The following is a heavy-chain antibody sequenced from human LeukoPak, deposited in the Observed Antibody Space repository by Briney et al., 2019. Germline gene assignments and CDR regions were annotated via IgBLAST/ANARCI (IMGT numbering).Heavy chain of an antibody. CDR1: GLTFSSSW. V-gene: IGHV3-7*01. D-gene: IGHD5-18*01. CDR3: ARDLAYSRLDY. CDR2: INPDGNKK. Sequence: GGSLRLSCAVSGLTFSSSWMDWVRQAPGKGLEWVASINPDGNKKYSADSVRGRFTISRDNAENSLYLQMNSLRVEDTAFYYCARDLAYSRLDYWGQGMLVTVSS. J-gene: IGHJ4*02.